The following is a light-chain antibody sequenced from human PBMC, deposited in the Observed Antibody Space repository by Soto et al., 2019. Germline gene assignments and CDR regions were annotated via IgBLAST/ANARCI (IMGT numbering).Light chain of an antibody. Sequence: EIVMTQSPAILSVSPGERATLSCRASQSVSSNLAWFQQKPGQTPRLLFNGASTRATGIPARFTGSGSGTEFILTISSLQSEDFAVYYCQQYDKWPRTFGQGTKVDIK. J-gene: IGKJ1*01. CDR2: GAS. V-gene: IGKV3-15*01. CDR1: QSVSSN. CDR3: QQYDKWPRT.